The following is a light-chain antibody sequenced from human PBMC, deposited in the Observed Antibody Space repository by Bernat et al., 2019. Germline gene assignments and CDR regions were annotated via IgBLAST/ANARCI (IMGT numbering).Light chain of an antibody. Sequence: DIQMTHSPTLLSASVGDKVTITCRASQDISISLAWFQQKPGRAPKSLIYSASILQSEFPSKFSGSGYGTDFSLTISSLHPGDSATYYCQQYHVYPPTFGQGNKVEIK. J-gene: IGKJ1*01. CDR2: SAS. V-gene: IGKV1-16*02. CDR3: QQYHVYPPT. CDR1: QDISIS.